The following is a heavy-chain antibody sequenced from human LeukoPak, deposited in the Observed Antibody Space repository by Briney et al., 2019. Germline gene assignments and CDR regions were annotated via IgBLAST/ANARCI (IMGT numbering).Heavy chain of an antibody. CDR1: GFTFSNYA. CDR2: ISGGGDST. D-gene: IGHD3-16*01. J-gene: IGHJ4*02. CDR3: ARRLDFFDY. V-gene: IGHV3-23*01. Sequence: PGGSLRLSCAASGFTFSNYAMSWVRQAPGKGLEWVSGISGGGDSTYYADSVKGRFTISRDNSKNTLYLQMNSLRVEDTALYYCARRLDFFDYWGQGTLVTVSS.